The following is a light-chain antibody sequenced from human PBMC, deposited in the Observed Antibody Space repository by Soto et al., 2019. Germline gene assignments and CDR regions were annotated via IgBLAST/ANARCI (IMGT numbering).Light chain of an antibody. J-gene: IGKJ4*01. V-gene: IGKV1-27*01. CDR2: AAS. CDR3: QKYNSAPLT. Sequence: DIQMTHSPSSLAASVIERVTIXYRASLPISNYLAWYQQKPGKIPNLLIYAASTLQAGVPSRFSGSGSGTDFTLTISSLQPEDVAAYYRQKYNSAPLTFGGGTKVDIK. CDR1: LPISNY.